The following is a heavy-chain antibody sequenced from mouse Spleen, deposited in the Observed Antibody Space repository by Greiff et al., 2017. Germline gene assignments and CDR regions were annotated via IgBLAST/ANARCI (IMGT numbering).Heavy chain of an antibody. CDR3: TTGRYDYDGAWFAY. CDR2: IDPENGDT. V-gene: IGHV14-4*01. J-gene: IGHJ3*01. CDR1: GFNIKDDY. Sequence: VQLQQSGAELVRPGASVKLSCTASGFNIKDDYMHWVKQRPEQGLEWIGWIDPENGDTEYASKFQGKATITADTSSNTAYLQLSSLTSEDTAVYYCTTGRYDYDGAWFAYWGQGTLVTVSA. D-gene: IGHD2-4*01.